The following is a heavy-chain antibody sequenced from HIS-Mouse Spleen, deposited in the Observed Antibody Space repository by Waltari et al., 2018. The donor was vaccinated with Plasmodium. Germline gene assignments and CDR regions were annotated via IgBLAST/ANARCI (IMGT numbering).Heavy chain of an antibody. CDR1: GYTFSSYG. CDR3: ARLLPWVHGHFDY. CDR2: ISGYKGNT. V-gene: IGHV1-18*01. D-gene: IGHD1-26*01. Sequence: QVQLVQSGAEGKRPGASVKVSCKASGYTFSSYGISWVRQAPGQGLEWMGWISGYKGNTNYAQKGQGRVPMTTDTSTSTAYMGLRSLRSDDTAVYYCARLLPWVHGHFDYWGQGTLVTVSS. J-gene: IGHJ4*02.